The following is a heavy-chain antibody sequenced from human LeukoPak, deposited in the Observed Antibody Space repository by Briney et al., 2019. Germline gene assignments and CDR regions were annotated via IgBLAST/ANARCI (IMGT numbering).Heavy chain of an antibody. J-gene: IGHJ3*02. CDR2: INHSGST. D-gene: IGHD3-10*01. CDR1: GGSFSGYY. V-gene: IGHV4-34*01. Sequence: SETLSLTCAVYGGSFSGYYWSWIRQPPGKGLELIGEINHSGSTNYNPSLKSRVTISVDTSKNQFSLKLSSVTAADTAVYYCARGRVRGYGSGRLDAFDIWGQGTMVTVSS. CDR3: ARGRVRGYGSGRLDAFDI.